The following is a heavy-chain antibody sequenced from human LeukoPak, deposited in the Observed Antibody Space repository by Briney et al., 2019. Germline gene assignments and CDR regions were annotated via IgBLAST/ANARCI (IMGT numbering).Heavy chain of an antibody. CDR2: IYFIGST. CDR1: GGSISGYY. CDR3: GKSSNSRFDP. J-gene: IGHJ5*02. D-gene: IGHD5-18*01. Sequence: SETLSLTCTVSGGSISGYYWSWIRQPPGRGLEWIGHIYFIGSTNYDPSLKSRVTISGDTSNNQFSLKLTSVTAADTAMYYCGKSSNSRFDPWGQGTLVTVSS. V-gene: IGHV4-59*01.